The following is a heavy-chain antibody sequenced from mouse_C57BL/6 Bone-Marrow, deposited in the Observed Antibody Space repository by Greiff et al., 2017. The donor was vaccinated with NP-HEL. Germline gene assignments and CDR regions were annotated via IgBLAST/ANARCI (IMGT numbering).Heavy chain of an antibody. J-gene: IGHJ1*03. CDR1: GFTFSDYG. CDR3: ARRRPRWYFDV. Sequence: DVMLVESGGGLVKPGGSLKLSCAASGFTFSDYGMHWVRQAPEKGLEWVAYISSGSSTIYYADTVKGRFTISRDNAKNTLFLQMTILRSEDTAMYYCARRRPRWYFDVWGTGTTVTVSS. D-gene: IGHD2-12*01. V-gene: IGHV5-17*01. CDR2: ISSGSSTI.